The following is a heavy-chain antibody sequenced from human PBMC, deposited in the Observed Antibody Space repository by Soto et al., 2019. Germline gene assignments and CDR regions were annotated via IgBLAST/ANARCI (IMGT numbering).Heavy chain of an antibody. CDR2: IYYSGST. Sequence: QVQLQESGPGLVKPSQTLSLTCTVSGGSISSGGYYWSWIRQHPGKGLEWIGYIYYSGSTYYNPSLKSRVTLTVDTSKNQFSLKLSSVTAADTAVYYCARDRRYCSSTSCPSPNRPYYFDYWGQGTLVTVSS. CDR3: ARDRRYCSSTSCPSPNRPYYFDY. J-gene: IGHJ4*02. V-gene: IGHV4-31*03. CDR1: GGSISSGGYY. D-gene: IGHD2-2*01.